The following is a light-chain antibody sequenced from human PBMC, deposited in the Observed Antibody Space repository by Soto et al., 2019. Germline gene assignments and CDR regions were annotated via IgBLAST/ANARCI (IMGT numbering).Light chain of an antibody. J-gene: IGKJ2*01. V-gene: IGKV3-20*01. CDR3: QQYGNSPYT. Sequence: EIVLTQSPGTLSLSPGERATLSCRARQSVSSSYLAWYQQKPGQAPRLLIYGASSRATGIPDRFSGSGSGTGFTLTISRLEPEDFAVYYCQQYGNSPYTFGQGTKLEIK. CDR2: GAS. CDR1: QSVSSSY.